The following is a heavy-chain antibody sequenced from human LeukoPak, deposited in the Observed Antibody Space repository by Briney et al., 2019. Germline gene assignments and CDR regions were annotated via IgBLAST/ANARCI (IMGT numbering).Heavy chain of an antibody. D-gene: IGHD6-19*01. J-gene: IGHJ4*02. CDR2: NNHSGST. CDR1: GGPFSGYY. CDR3: ASLLAVAGGRGTTDFDF. V-gene: IGHV4-34*01. Sequence: SETLSLTCAVYGGPFSGYYWSWIRAPPGKGLGGIGENNHSGSTTYNPSLKSRGTISVDTSKNQFSLKLSSVTAADTAVYYCASLLAVAGGRGTTDFDFWGQGTLVTVSS.